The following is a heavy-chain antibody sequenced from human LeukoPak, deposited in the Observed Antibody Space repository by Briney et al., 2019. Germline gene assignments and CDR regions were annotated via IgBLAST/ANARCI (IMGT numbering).Heavy chain of an antibody. J-gene: IGHJ4*02. V-gene: IGHV3-23*01. CDR3: AKDHPDWGSSFDY. D-gene: IGHD7-27*01. Sequence: GGSLRLSCATSGFTFSSYLVNWVRQAPGKGLERVLAVNSAGSTYYADSVKGRFTISRDNSKNKMYLQMNSLRAEDTAVYYCAKDHPDWGSSFDYWGQGTLVTVSS. CDR2: VNSAGST. CDR1: GFTFSSYL.